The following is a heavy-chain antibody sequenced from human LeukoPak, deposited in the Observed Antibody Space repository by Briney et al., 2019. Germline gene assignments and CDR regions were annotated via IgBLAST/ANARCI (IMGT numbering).Heavy chain of an antibody. Sequence: GESLRLSCAASGFAFSGSAMHWVRQASGKGLEWVGRIRSKANSYATAYAASVKGRFTISRDDSKNTAYLQMNSLKTEDTAVYYCTRWTDSGSYTFDIWGQGTMVTVSS. CDR1: GFAFSGSA. CDR3: TRWTDSGSYTFDI. CDR2: IRSKANSYAT. D-gene: IGHD1-26*01. J-gene: IGHJ3*02. V-gene: IGHV3-73*01.